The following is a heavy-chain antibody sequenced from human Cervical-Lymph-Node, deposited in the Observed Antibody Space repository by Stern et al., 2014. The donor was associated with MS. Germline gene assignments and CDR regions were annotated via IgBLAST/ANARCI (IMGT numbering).Heavy chain of an antibody. CDR3: ARGITIFGEGK. CDR2: ISGFSRTI. J-gene: IGHJ4*02. V-gene: IGHV3-48*01. D-gene: IGHD3-3*01. Sequence: EVQLVESGGHLVQPGGSLRLSCAASGFTLSSYNMNWVRQAPGKGLEWISFISGFSRTIYYADSVRGRFPISRDNANNSLYLQMNSLRVEDTAVYYCARGITIFGEGKWGQGTLVTVSS. CDR1: GFTLSSYN.